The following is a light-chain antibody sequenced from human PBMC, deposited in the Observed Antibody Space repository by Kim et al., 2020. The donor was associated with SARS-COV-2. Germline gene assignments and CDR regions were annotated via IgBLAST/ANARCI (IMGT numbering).Light chain of an antibody. J-gene: IGLJ2*01. CDR3: YSAADNKRV. V-gene: IGLV3-27*01. CDR1: VLKKKY. CDR2: KDS. Sequence: SYELTQPSSVSVSPGQTARITCSGDVLKKKYARWFQQKPGQAPVLVIYKDSERPSGIPERFSGSSSGTTVTLTISGAQVEDEADYYCYSAADNKRVFGGG.